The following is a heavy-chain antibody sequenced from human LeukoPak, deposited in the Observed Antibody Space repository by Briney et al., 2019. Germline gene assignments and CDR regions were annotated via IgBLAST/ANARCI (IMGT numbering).Heavy chain of an antibody. CDR2: IYYSGST. CDR3: ARRVGIRGSFWFDP. V-gene: IGHV4-39*01. CDR1: GGSISSNSYY. D-gene: IGHD2-21*01. J-gene: IGHJ5*02. Sequence: PSETLSLTCTVSGGSISSNSYYWGWIRQPPGKGLEWFGSIYYSGSTYYNPSLKSRVTISVDTAKHQFSLNLRSVTAADTAVYYCARRVGIRGSFWFDPWGQGNLVTVSS.